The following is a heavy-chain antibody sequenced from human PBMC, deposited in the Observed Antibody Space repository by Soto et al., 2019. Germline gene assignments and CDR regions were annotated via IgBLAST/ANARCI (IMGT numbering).Heavy chain of an antibody. CDR3: ARIRVTMVVAVITKYYYYCIDD. J-gene: IGHJ6*02. CDR1: GGSISSYY. D-gene: IGHD3-10*01. V-gene: IGHV4-34*01. CDR2: INHSGST. Sequence: SETLSLTCTVYGGSISSYYCGWIRQPPARGLEWIGEINHSGSTNYNPSLKSRVTISVDTSMNQFSLKLSSVTAADTAVYYCARIRVTMVVAVITKYYYYCIDDWGQGTTVTVFS.